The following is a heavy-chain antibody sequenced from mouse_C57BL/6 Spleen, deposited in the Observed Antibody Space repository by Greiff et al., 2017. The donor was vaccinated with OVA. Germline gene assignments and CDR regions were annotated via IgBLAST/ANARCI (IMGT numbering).Heavy chain of an antibody. CDR2: ISYDGSN. CDR3: ARGYGYAFAY. CDR1: GYSITSGYY. Sequence: ESGPGLVKPSQSLSLTCSVTGYSITSGYYWNWIRQFPGNKLEWMGYISYDGSNNYNPSLKNRISITRDTSKNQFFLKLNSVTTEDTATYYCARGYGYAFAYWGQGTLVTVSA. V-gene: IGHV3-6*01. D-gene: IGHD2-2*01. J-gene: IGHJ3*01.